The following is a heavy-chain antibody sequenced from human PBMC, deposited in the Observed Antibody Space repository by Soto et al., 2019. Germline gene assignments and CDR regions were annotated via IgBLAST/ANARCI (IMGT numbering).Heavy chain of an antibody. V-gene: IGHV4-59*01. CDR2: IYYSGST. D-gene: IGHD1-26*01. J-gene: IGHJ4*02. CDR1: GDSIRSFY. CDR3: ARELVGDVDY. Sequence: NPSETLSLTCTVSGDSIRSFYWSWIRQPPGKGLEWIGYIYYSGSTNYNPSLKSRVTMSVDTSNNQFSLKLNSVTAADTAVYYCARELVGDVDYWGQGTLVTVSS.